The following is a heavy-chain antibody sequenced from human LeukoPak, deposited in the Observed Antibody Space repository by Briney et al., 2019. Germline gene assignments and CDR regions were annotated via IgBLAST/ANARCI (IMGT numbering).Heavy chain of an antibody. D-gene: IGHD5-12*01. Sequence: SLRLSCAASGFTFDDYAMHWVRQAPGKGLEWVSGISWNSGSIGYADSVKGRFTISRDNAKNSLYLQMNSLRAEDTALYYCAKDRSYSGYVAYFDYWGQGTLVTVSS. CDR1: GFTFDDYA. J-gene: IGHJ4*02. CDR2: ISWNSGSI. CDR3: AKDRSYSGYVAYFDY. V-gene: IGHV3-9*01.